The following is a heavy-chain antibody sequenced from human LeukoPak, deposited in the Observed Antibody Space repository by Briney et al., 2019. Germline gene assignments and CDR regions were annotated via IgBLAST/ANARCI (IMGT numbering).Heavy chain of an antibody. Sequence: PGGSLRLSCAASGFTFSSYGMHWVRQAPGKGLEWVAVISYDGSNKYYADSVKGRFTTSRDNSKNTLYLQMNSLRAEDTAVYYCAKDAPDYLDYWGQGTLVTVSS. CDR2: ISYDGSNK. CDR3: AKDAPDYLDY. J-gene: IGHJ4*02. V-gene: IGHV3-30*18. CDR1: GFTFSSYG.